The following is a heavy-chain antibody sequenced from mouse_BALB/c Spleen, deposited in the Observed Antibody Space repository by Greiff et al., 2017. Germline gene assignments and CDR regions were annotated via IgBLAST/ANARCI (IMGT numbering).Heavy chain of an antibody. Sequence: EVQLQQSGAELVKPGASVKLSCTASGFNIKDTYMHWVKQRPEQGLEWIGRIDPANGNTKYDPKFQGKATITADTSSNTAYLQLSSLTSEDTAVYYCARAGNGNSRFAYWGQGTLVTVSA. CDR3: ARAGNGNSRFAY. CDR1: GFNIKDTY. CDR2: IDPANGNT. V-gene: IGHV14-3*02. J-gene: IGHJ3*01. D-gene: IGHD2-1*01.